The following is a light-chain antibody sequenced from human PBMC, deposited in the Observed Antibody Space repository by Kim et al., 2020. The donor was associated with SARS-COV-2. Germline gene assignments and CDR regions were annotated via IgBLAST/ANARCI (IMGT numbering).Light chain of an antibody. V-gene: IGLV4-69*01. CDR1: SGHSTYA. CDR3: QTWGSGTVV. CDR2: VYSDGRH. J-gene: IGLJ2*01. Sequence: ASFRLTSTLSSGHSTYAIAWYQQQPDKSPRYLMQVYSDGRHVKGDGIPDRLSGSSSRPQRYLTISSLQSEDEADYYCQTWGSGTVVFGGGTQLTVL.